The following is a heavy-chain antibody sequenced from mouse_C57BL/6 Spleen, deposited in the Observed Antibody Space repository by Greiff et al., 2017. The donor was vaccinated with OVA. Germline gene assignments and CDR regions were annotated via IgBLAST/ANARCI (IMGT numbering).Heavy chain of an antibody. Sequence: QVQLKESGAELVKPGASVKLSCKASGYSFTEYTIHWVKQRSGQGLEWIGWFYPGSGSIKYNEKFKDQATLTADKSSSTVYMELSRLTSEDSAVYFCARHEEGGYYSVYFDYWGQGTTLTVSS. CDR1: GYSFTEYT. D-gene: IGHD1-1*01. J-gene: IGHJ2*01. CDR2: FYPGSGSI. CDR3: ARHEEGGYYSVYFDY. V-gene: IGHV1-62-2*01.